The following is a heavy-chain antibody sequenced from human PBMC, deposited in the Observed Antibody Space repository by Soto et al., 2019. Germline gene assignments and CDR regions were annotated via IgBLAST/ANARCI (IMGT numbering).Heavy chain of an antibody. CDR3: ARRDDSEAFDI. CDR1: GLSVSWEY. D-gene: IGHD3-9*01. CDR2: IYRGGG. J-gene: IGHJ6*02. Sequence: GGSLRLSCAGSGLSVSWEYISWVRQPPGKGLEWVSIIYRGGGTDSAKGRCIISRDASKNMVFLQVNNLRAEDTAIYYCARRDDSEAFDIWGQGTTVTVSS. V-gene: IGHV3-53*01.